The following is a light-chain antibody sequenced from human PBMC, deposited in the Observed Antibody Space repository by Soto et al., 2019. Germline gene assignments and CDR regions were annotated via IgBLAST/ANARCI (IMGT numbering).Light chain of an antibody. V-gene: IGKV1-5*01. Sequence: VGDSVTISCRASQNINTWLAWYHQKPGMAPXLXXSDAYTLESGVPSRFSGSGSGTEFTLTISSLQPEDFATYYCQQLNSYPSITFGQGTRLEIK. J-gene: IGKJ5*01. CDR2: DAY. CDR3: QQLNSYPSIT. CDR1: QNINTW.